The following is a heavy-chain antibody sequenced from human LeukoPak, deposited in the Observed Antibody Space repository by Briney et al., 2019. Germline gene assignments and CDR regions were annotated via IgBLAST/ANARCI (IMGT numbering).Heavy chain of an antibody. Sequence: GRSLRLSCAASGFTFSSYGMHWVRQAPGKGLEWVAVIWYDGSNKYYADSVKGRFTISRDNSKNTLYLQMNSLRAEDTAVYYCAKDWGGGDNWFDPWGQGTLVTVSS. CDR3: AKDWGGGDNWFDP. J-gene: IGHJ5*02. V-gene: IGHV3-33*06. D-gene: IGHD3-16*01. CDR1: GFTFSSYG. CDR2: IWYDGSNK.